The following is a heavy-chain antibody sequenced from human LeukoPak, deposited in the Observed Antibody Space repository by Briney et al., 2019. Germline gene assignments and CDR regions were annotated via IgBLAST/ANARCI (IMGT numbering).Heavy chain of an antibody. CDR1: GGSISSSSYS. Sequence: KPSETLSLTCTISGGSISSSSYSWGWIRQPPGKGLEWTGSIYYSGSTYYNPSLKSRVTISVDTSKNQFSLKLSSVTAADTAVYYCARAEQQQPLFDYWGQGTLVTVSS. D-gene: IGHD6-13*01. J-gene: IGHJ4*02. CDR2: IYYSGST. V-gene: IGHV4-39*01. CDR3: ARAEQQQPLFDY.